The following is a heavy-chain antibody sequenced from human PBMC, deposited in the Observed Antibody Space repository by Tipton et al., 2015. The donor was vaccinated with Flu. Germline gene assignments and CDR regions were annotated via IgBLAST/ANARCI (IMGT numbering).Heavy chain of an antibody. J-gene: IGHJ4*02. CDR2: LYYTGST. CDR3: ARDSAVVPTASVY. Sequence: TLSLTCTVSGGSITSGSYYWTWIRQPPGKGLEWIGNLYYTGSTYYSPSLKSRVTLSSVDTSKNQFSLTLTSVTAADTAVYFCARDSAVVPTASVYWGQGTLVTVSS. CDR1: GGSITSGSYY. V-gene: IGHV4-31*03. D-gene: IGHD2-2*01.